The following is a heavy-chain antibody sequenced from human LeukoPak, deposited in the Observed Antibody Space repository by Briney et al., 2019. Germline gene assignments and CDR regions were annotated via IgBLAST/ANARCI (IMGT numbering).Heavy chain of an antibody. J-gene: IGHJ4*02. CDR1: GGSVSSINW. Sequence: SETLSLTCTVSGGSVSSINWWGWVRQSPGKGLEWIGEIHHSGSTYYNPSLKSRVTISVDTSKNQFSLKLSSVTAADTAVYYCARVPLPYSLAVAGNGDYWGQGTLVTVSS. CDR2: IHHSGST. V-gene: IGHV4-4*02. D-gene: IGHD6-19*01. CDR3: ARVPLPYSLAVAGNGDY.